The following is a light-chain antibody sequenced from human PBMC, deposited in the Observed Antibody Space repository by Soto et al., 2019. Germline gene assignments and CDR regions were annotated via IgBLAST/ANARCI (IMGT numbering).Light chain of an antibody. Sequence: EIVLTQSPGTLSLSPGERATLSCRASQSVASSYLGWFQQRPGQPPRLLIYDTYYRATVVPDRFSSSASGTVFTLTISRLEPEDFALYYCQQYSCPPYTLGQGTKLEIK. J-gene: IGKJ2*01. CDR3: QQYSCPPYT. CDR1: QSVASSY. CDR2: DTY. V-gene: IGKV3-20*01.